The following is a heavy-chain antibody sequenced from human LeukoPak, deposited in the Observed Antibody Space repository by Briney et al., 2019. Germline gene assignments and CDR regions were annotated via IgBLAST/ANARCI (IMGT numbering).Heavy chain of an antibody. D-gene: IGHD5-24*01. V-gene: IGHV4-34*01. CDR2: INHSGST. J-gene: IGHJ4*02. CDR1: AGSVSGYY. Sequence: NPSGTLSLTCAVDAGSVSGYYWSWIRQPPGKVMEWIGEINHSGSTNCNPSLKSRVTISVDTSKNQFSLKLSSVTAADTAVYYCARGDGRDGYKGRLEYWGQGNLVTVSS. CDR3: ARGDGRDGYKGRLEY.